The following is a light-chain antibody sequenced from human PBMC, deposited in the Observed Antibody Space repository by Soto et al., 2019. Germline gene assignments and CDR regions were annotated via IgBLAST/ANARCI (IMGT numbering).Light chain of an antibody. CDR1: SGSVSPSYY. J-gene: IGLJ3*02. Sequence: QTVVTQEPSFSVSPGGTVTLTCGLSSGSVSPSYYPGWFQQNPGQAPRALIYPTNTRSSGVPDRFSGSILGNKAALAITGAQADDESDYYCVLYMGSGIWVFGGGTQLTVL. V-gene: IGLV8-61*01. CDR2: PTN. CDR3: VLYMGSGIWV.